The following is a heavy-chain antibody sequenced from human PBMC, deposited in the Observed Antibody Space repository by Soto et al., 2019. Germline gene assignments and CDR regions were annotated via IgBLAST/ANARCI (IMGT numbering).Heavy chain of an antibody. Sequence: SETLSLTCPVWGECLSGYYWYWIRQPPGTGLEWIGEINDSGTTNANPSLRSRVTIALDTSKNHFSLTLSSVTAADTAVYYCARGPSGDKVHYWGQGALVTVSS. D-gene: IGHD7-27*01. CDR2: INDSGTT. J-gene: IGHJ4*02. CDR3: ARGPSGDKVHY. CDR1: GECLSGYY. V-gene: IGHV4-34*01.